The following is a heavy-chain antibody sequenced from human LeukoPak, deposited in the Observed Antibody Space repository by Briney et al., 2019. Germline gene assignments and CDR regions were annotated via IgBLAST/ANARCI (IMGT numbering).Heavy chain of an antibody. J-gene: IGHJ5*02. Sequence: SVKVSRKASGGTFSSYAISWVRQAPGQGLEWMGGIIPIFGTANYAQKFQGRVTITTDESTSTAYMELSSLRSEDTAVYYCARARGSGSYPFDPWGQGTLVTVSS. D-gene: IGHD3-10*01. V-gene: IGHV1-69*05. CDR1: GGTFSSYA. CDR2: IIPIFGTA. CDR3: ARARGSGSYPFDP.